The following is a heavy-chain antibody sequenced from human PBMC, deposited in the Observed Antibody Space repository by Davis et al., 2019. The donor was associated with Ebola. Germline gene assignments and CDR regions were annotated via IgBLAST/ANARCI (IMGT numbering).Heavy chain of an antibody. CDR3: ARSDALRYFDWLGAFDI. V-gene: IGHV3-53*01. CDR2: IYSGGST. J-gene: IGHJ3*02. CDR1: GFTVSSNY. D-gene: IGHD3-9*01. Sequence: GESLKISCAASGFTVSSNYMSWVRQAPGKGLEWVSVIYSGGSTYYADSVKGRFTISRDNSKNTLYLQMNSLRAEDTAVYYCARSDALRYFDWLGAFDIWGQGTMVTVSS.